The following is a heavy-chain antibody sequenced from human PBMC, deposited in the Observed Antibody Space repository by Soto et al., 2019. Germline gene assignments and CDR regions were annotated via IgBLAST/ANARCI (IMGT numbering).Heavy chain of an antibody. Sequence: GGSLRLSCAASGFTVSSNYMSWVRQAPGKGLEWVSAITGSGGDTYHADSVKGHFTISRDNSKNTLYLQMNTLGAADTAVYYCVKGSSTSRPYYFDYWGQGTLVTVSS. D-gene: IGHD2-2*01. V-gene: IGHV3-23*01. CDR1: GFTVSSNY. J-gene: IGHJ4*02. CDR2: ITGSGGDT. CDR3: VKGSSTSRPYYFDY.